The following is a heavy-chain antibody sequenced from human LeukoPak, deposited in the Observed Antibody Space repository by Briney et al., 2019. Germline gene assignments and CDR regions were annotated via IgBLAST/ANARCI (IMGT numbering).Heavy chain of an antibody. CDR1: GISFNDAW. J-gene: IGHJ4*02. CDR3: ATPNATLEY. Sequence: PGGSLRLSCAVSGISFNDAWMSWVRQAPGQGLEWVGRIRSNSDGGTTDYAAAVKGRFFISRDDSKDTLYLQMNSLKTEDTAVYYCATPNATLEYWGQGALVTVSS. V-gene: IGHV3-15*01. CDR2: IRSNSDGGTT.